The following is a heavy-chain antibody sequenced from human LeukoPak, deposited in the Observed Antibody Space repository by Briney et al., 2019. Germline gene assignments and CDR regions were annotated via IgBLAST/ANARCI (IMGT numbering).Heavy chain of an antibody. Sequence: ASVKVSCKASGYTFSSYGIIWVRQAPGQGLEWMGWISAYNGNTNYAQKFQGRVTMTTDTSTSTAYMELRSLRSDDTALYYCARKWELLASDYWGQGTLVTVSS. J-gene: IGHJ4*02. V-gene: IGHV1-18*01. CDR2: ISAYNGNT. D-gene: IGHD1-26*01. CDR3: ARKWELLASDY. CDR1: GYTFSSYG.